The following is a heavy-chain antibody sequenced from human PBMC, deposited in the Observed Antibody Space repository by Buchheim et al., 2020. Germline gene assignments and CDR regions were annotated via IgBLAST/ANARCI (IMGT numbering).Heavy chain of an antibody. D-gene: IGHD1-7*01. CDR3: ARDRITGTTIYYYYGMDV. Sequence: QVQLVESGGGVVQPGRSLRLSCAASGFTFSSYAMHWVRQAPGKGLEWVAVISYDGSNKYYADSVKGRFTISRANSKNTLYLQMNSLRAEDTAVYYCARDRITGTTIYYYYGMDVWGQGTT. J-gene: IGHJ6*02. CDR2: ISYDGSNK. V-gene: IGHV3-30-3*01. CDR1: GFTFSSYA.